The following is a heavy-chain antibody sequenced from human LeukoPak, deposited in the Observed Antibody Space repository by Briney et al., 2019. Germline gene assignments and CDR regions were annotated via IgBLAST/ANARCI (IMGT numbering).Heavy chain of an antibody. Sequence: GASVKVSCKASGYTFTSYDINWVRQATGQGLEWMGWMNPNSGNTGYAQKFQGRVTMTTDTSTSTAYMELRSLRSDDTAVYYCARDSGYYDSQRSHWGQGTLVTVSS. D-gene: IGHD3-22*01. V-gene: IGHV1-8*01. J-gene: IGHJ1*01. CDR1: GYTFTSYD. CDR2: MNPNSGNT. CDR3: ARDSGYYDSQRSH.